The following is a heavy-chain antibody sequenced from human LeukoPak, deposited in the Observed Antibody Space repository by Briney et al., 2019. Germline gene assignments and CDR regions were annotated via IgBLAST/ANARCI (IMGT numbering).Heavy chain of an antibody. V-gene: IGHV4-39*01. D-gene: IGHD6-19*01. Sequence: SETLSLTCAVSGGSISISSYYWGCIRQPPGKGLEWIKSIYYSGTTYYNPSLKSRVTISVDTSKNQFSLKLSSVTAADTALYYCARHVRWGSSGWWVDYWGQGTLVTVSS. CDR1: GGSISISSYY. CDR2: IYYSGTT. CDR3: ARHVRWGSSGWWVDY. J-gene: IGHJ4*02.